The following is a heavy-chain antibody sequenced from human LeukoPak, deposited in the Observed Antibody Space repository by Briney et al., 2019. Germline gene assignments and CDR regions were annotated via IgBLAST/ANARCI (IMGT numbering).Heavy chain of an antibody. Sequence: PSETLSLTCTVSGDSNSNYYWSWLRQPAGRGLEWIGRIYTSGSMNYNPSLKSRVTMSVDTSKNQFSLKLTSMTAADTAVYYCAREVNSSTWRPLDFWGQGTLVTVSS. CDR2: IYTSGSM. CDR3: AREVNSSTWRPLDF. V-gene: IGHV4-4*07. J-gene: IGHJ4*02. CDR1: GDSNSNYY. D-gene: IGHD6-13*01.